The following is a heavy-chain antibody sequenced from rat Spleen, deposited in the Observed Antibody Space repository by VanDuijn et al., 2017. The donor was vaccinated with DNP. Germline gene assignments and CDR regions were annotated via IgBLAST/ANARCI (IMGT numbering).Heavy chain of an antibody. CDR3: STLNYYASLSGYFDY. Sequence: EVQLVESGGGLVQPGRSLKLSCAASGFTFSNYDMAWVRQAPTKGLEWVASISPSGGSSYYGDSVKGRFTISRDNAKSTLYLQMDSLRSEDTATYYCSTLNYYASLSGYFDYWGQGVMVTVSS. D-gene: IGHD1-12*01. V-gene: IGHV5-27*01. J-gene: IGHJ2*01. CDR1: GFTFSNYD. CDR2: ISPSGGSS.